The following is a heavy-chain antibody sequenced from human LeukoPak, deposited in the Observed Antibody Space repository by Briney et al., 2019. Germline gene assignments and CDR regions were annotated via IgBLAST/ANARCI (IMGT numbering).Heavy chain of an antibody. J-gene: IGHJ4*02. Sequence: SETLSLTCAVSGASISSHYWSWIRQPPGKGLEWIGDIYYSGSIKYNPSLKSRVTMSVDTSKNQFSLKLSSVTAADTAIYCCARENPSGYYNRPIDYWGQGTLVTVSS. D-gene: IGHD3-22*01. CDR2: IYYSGSI. CDR3: ARENPSGYYNRPIDY. CDR1: GASISSHY. V-gene: IGHV4-59*11.